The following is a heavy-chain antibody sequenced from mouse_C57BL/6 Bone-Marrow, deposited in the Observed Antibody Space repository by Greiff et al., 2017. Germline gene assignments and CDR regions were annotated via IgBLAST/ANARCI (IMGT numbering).Heavy chain of an antibody. CDR3: AKSPPYGSSLDY. V-gene: IGHV1-55*01. D-gene: IGHD1-1*01. CDR2: IYPGSGST. CDR1: GYTFTSYW. J-gene: IGHJ2*01. Sequence: QVQLQQPGAELVKPGASVKMSCTASGYTFTSYWITWVKQRPGQGLEWIGDIYPGSGSTNYNAKFKSKATLTVDTSSSTAYMQLSSLTSEDSAVDYCAKSPPYGSSLDYWGQGTTLTVSS.